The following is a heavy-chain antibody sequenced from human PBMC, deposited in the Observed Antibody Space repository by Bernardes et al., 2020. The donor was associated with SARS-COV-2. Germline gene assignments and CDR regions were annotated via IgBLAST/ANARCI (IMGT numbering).Heavy chain of an antibody. CDR2: IYYSGNT. J-gene: IGHJ6*02. CDR1: GCSISSNTYY. Sequence: SETLSLTCTVSGCSISSNTYYWGWIRPPPGKGLEWIGSIYYSGNTNYNPSLKSRVTMSVDTSKSQFSLRLTSVTAADTAVYYCSKNAKYSSSSMEVWGQGTTVTVS. CDR3: SKNAKYSSSSMEV. D-gene: IGHD6-6*01. V-gene: IGHV4-39*01.